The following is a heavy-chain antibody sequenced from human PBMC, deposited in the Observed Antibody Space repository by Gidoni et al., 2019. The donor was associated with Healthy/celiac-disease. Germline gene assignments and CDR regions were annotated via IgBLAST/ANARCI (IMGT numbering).Heavy chain of an antibody. Sequence: QVQLVQSGAEVKKPGASVKVSCKASGYTFTSYYMHWVRQAPGQGLEWMGIINPSGGSTSYAQKFQGRVTMTRDTSTSTIYMELSSLRSEDTAVYYCARDLRLRGDAFGIWGQGTMVTVSS. V-gene: IGHV1-46*01. J-gene: IGHJ3*02. CDR1: GYTFTSYY. CDR2: INPSGGST. CDR3: ARDLRLRGDAFGI.